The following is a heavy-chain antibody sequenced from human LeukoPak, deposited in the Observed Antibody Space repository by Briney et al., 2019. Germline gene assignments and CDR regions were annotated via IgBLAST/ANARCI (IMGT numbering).Heavy chain of an antibody. J-gene: IGHJ4*02. CDR3: ARRRTGIAYESGNDH. CDR2: MNPNSGNT. CDR1: GYTFTSYD. V-gene: IGHV1-8*01. Sequence: ASVKVSCKASGYTFTSYDINWVRQATGQGLEWMGWMNPNSGNTGYAQKFQGRVTMTRNTSISTAYMELSSLRSEDTAVYYCARRRTGIAYESGNDHWGQGTLVTVSS. D-gene: IGHD6-13*01.